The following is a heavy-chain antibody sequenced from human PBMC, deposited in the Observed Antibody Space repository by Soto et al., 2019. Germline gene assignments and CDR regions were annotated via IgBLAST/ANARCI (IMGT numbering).Heavy chain of an antibody. V-gene: IGHV3-11*01. J-gene: IGHJ4*02. CDR1: GFIFSDYY. CDR2: ISNTGSVI. Sequence: GGSLRLSCAASGFIFSDYYMIWIRQAPGKGLEWVSYISNTGSVINYADSVKGRFFVSRDNTKNSLNLQMNSLRAEDTAMYYCARVSGQWLLSYWGQGTLVTVSS. D-gene: IGHD6-19*01. CDR3: ARVSGQWLLSY.